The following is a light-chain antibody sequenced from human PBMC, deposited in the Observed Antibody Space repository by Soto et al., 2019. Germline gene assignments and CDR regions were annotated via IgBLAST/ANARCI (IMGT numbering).Light chain of an antibody. V-gene: IGKV1-5*01. CDR2: GAS. CDR3: QQYNSYDMWS. J-gene: IGKJ1*01. CDR1: QSISKW. Sequence: DIQMTQSPSTLSASVGDRVTITCRASQSISKWLAWYQQKPGKAPQLLIFGASNLESGVPSRLSGSGSGTEFTLTISSLQADDFATDYCQQYNSYDMWSFGQGTKVDLK.